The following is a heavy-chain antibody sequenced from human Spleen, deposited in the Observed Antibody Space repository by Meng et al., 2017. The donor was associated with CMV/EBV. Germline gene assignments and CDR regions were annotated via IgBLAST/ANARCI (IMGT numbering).Heavy chain of an antibody. CDR1: TFTFSSYS. Sequence: GESLKISCAASTFTFSSYSMNWVRQAPGKGLEWVSSISSSSSYIYYAGSVKGRFTISRDNAKNSLYLQMYSLRAEDTAVYYCARTVDTAMVYYYYGMDVWGQGTTVTVSS. V-gene: IGHV3-21*01. CDR2: ISSSSSYI. D-gene: IGHD5-18*01. J-gene: IGHJ6*02. CDR3: ARTVDTAMVYYYYGMDV.